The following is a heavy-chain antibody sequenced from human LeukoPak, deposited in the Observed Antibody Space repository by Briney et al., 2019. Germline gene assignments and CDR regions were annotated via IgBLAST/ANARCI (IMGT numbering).Heavy chain of an antibody. CDR1: GASISSDNYY. Sequence: PSETLSLTCTVSGASISSDNYYWSWIPQPPGKGLEWIGYIYYSGSTYYNPSLKSRLTISVDTSKNQFSLKLNSVTAADTAVYYCARSVLRFLEWSAYYFDYWGQGTLVTVSS. D-gene: IGHD3-3*01. J-gene: IGHJ4*02. V-gene: IGHV4-30-4*01. CDR3: ARSVLRFLEWSAYYFDY. CDR2: IYYSGST.